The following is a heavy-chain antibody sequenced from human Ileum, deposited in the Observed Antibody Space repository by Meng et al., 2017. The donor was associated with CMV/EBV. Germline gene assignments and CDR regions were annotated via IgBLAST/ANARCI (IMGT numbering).Heavy chain of an antibody. CDR2: IKQDGSEK. J-gene: IGHJ4*02. D-gene: IGHD6-19*01. V-gene: IGHV3-7*01. Sequence: CAASGFNFSNYWMNWVRQAPGKGLEWVASIKQDGSEKYYVDSVKGRFTISRDNAKNSLYLQMSSLRAEDTAVYYCARRTLASGWYESHWGQGTLVTVSS. CDR3: ARRTLASGWYESH. CDR1: GFNFSNYW.